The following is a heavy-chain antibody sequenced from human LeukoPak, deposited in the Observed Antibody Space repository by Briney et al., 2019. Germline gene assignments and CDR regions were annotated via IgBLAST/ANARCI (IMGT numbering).Heavy chain of an antibody. CDR3: ARAYSIYGGNSGFDY. Sequence: GGSLRLSCAASGFTFDDYAMHWVRQAPGKGLEWVSGISWNSGSIGYADSVKGRFTISRDNAKNSLYLQMNSLRAEDTAVYYCARAYSIYGGNSGFDYWGQGTLVTVSS. CDR2: ISWNSGSI. V-gene: IGHV3-9*01. D-gene: IGHD4-23*01. CDR1: GFTFDDYA. J-gene: IGHJ4*02.